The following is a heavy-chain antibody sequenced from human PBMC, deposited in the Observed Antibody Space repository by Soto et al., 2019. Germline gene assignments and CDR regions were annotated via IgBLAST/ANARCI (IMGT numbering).Heavy chain of an antibody. D-gene: IGHD2-2*01. Sequence: QVQLGQSGAEVKKPGASVKVSCKASGYTFTSYYMHWVRQDPGQGLEWMGRINPSGGSTSYAQKFQGRVTMTRDTSTSTVYMELSSLRSEDTAVYYCAREGGWGYCSSTSCYGVRFDYWGQGTLVTVSS. CDR2: INPSGGST. J-gene: IGHJ4*02. CDR1: GYTFTSYY. CDR3: AREGGWGYCSSTSCYGVRFDY. V-gene: IGHV1-46*01.